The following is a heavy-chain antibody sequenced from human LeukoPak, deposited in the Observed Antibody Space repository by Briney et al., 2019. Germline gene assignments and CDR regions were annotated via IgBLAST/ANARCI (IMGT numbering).Heavy chain of an antibody. J-gene: IGHJ4*02. CDR1: GFTFSSYS. Sequence: GGSLRLSCAASGFTFSSYSMNWVRQAPGKGLEWVSSISSSSSYIYYADSVKGRFTISRDNAKNSLYLQMNSLRAEDTAVYYCGRDGNYYDSSGYYYYFDYWGQGTLVTVSS. CDR2: ISSSSSYI. D-gene: IGHD3-22*01. CDR3: GRDGNYYDSSGYYYYFDY. V-gene: IGHV3-21*01.